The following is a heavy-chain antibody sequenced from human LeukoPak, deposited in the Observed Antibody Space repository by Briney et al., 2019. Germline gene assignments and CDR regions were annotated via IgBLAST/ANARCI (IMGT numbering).Heavy chain of an antibody. Sequence: PSETLSLTCTVSGGSISSRSYYWGWIRQPPGKGLGWIGSISYSGSTYYNPSLKSRVTITVDTSKNQFSLKLNSVTAADTAVYYCASSGWYKGWFDPWGQGTLVTVSS. D-gene: IGHD6-19*01. CDR2: ISYSGST. V-gene: IGHV4-39*07. CDR3: ASSGWYKGWFDP. J-gene: IGHJ5*02. CDR1: GGSISSRSYY.